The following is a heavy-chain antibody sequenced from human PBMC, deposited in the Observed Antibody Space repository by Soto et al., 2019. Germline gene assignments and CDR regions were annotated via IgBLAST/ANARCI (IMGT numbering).Heavy chain of an antibody. D-gene: IGHD1-7*01. CDR3: ARTYIGTPKCDD. CDR2: IYYSGST. J-gene: IGHJ4*02. CDR1: GGSISSGGYS. Sequence: SETLSLTCTVSGGSISSGGYSWSWIRQHPGKGLEWIGYIYYSGSTYYNPSLKSRVTISVDTSKNQFSLKLSSVTAADTAVYYRARTYIGTPKCDDWGEGTLVPVSS. V-gene: IGHV4-31*03.